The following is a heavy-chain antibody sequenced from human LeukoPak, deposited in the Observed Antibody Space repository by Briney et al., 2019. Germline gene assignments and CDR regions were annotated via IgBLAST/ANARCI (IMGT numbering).Heavy chain of an antibody. CDR2: ISSSGSTM. CDR1: GFTFGSYG. CDR3: ARDLSSSWYRGSLDS. D-gene: IGHD6-13*01. J-gene: IGHJ4*02. V-gene: IGHV3-48*04. Sequence: PGGSLRLSCAASGFTFGSYGMSWVRQAPGKGLEWVSYISSSGSTMYYADSVKGRFTISRDNAKNSLYLQMNSLRAEDTAVYYCARDLSSSWYRGSLDSWGQGTLVTVSS.